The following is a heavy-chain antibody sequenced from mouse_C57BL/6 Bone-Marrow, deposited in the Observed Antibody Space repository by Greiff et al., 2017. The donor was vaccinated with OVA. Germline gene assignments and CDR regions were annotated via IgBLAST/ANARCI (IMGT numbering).Heavy chain of an antibody. Sequence: EVQLQQSVAELVRPGASVKLSCTASGFNIKNTYMHWVKQRPEQGLEWIGRIDPANGNTKYAPKFQGKATITADTSSNTAYLQLSSLTSEDTAIYYCASLNYYGSSYHYAMDYWGQGTLVTVSS. D-gene: IGHD1-1*01. J-gene: IGHJ4*01. CDR3: ASLNYYGSSYHYAMDY. CDR2: IDPANGNT. V-gene: IGHV14-3*01. CDR1: GFNIKNTY.